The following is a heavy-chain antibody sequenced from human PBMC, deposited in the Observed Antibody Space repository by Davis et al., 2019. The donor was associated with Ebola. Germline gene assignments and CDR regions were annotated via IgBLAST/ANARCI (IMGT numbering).Heavy chain of an antibody. D-gene: IGHD3-22*01. J-gene: IGHJ1*01. CDR2: VLWNSGDI. V-gene: IGHV3-9*01. CDR1: GFIYDPYA. CDR3: TKGGYYENSGAMTGDY. Sequence: SLKTSCASSGFIYDPYAMHCVRQRPGKGLEWVSGVLWNSGDIGYADSVKGRFTISRDNAKRSWYLQMNSLRVEDTALYYCTKGGYYENSGAMTGDYWGQGTLVTVSS.